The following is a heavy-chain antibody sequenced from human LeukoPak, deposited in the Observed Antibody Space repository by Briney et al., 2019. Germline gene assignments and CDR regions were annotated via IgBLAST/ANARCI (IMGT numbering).Heavy chain of an antibody. J-gene: IGHJ4*02. D-gene: IGHD3-3*01. CDR2: ISSSSSYI. V-gene: IGHV3-21*01. CDR1: GFTFSSYS. CDR3: ARDYDFWSGYYDY. Sequence: PGGSLRHSCAASGFTFSSYSMNWVRQAPGKGLEWVSSISSSSSYIYYADSVKGRFTISRDNAKNSLYLQMNSLRAEDTAVYYCARDYDFWSGYYDYWGQGTLVTVSS.